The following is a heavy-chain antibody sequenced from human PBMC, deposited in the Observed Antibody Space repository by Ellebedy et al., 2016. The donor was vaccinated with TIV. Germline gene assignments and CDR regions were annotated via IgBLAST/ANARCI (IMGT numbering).Heavy chain of an antibody. CDR2: MWYDGTNI. D-gene: IGHD3/OR15-3a*01. CDR1: GFSFSIYN. CDR3: ATWCDDSWTGYCN. J-gene: IGHJ4*02. Sequence: GESLKISCAASGFSFSIYNMHWVRQAPGRGLERVAVMWYDGTNIYYTSSVRGRFTISRDNAKNSLFLQMDFVRAEDTAVYYCATWCDDSWTGYCNWGQGTQVTVSS. V-gene: IGHV3-33*03.